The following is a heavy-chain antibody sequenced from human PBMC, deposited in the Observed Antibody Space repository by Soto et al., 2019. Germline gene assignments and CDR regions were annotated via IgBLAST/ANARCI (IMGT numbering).Heavy chain of an antibody. J-gene: IGHJ6*03. V-gene: IGHV4-59*01. CDR1: GGSISSYY. CDR3: ARVPRLVVPGYYYYYYYMEV. D-gene: IGHD2-2*01. Sequence: SETLSLTCTVSGGSISSYYWSWIRQPPGKGLEWIGYIYYSGSTNYNPSLKSRVTISVDTSKNQFSLKLSSVTAADTAVYYCARVPRLVVPGYYYYYYYMEVWGKGTTVTVSS. CDR2: IYYSGST.